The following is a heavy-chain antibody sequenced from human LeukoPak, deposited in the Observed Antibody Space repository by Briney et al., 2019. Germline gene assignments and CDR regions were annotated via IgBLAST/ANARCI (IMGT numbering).Heavy chain of an antibody. Sequence: GGSLRLSCATSGFSLTTYWMSWVRQAPGKGLEWVANIKPDGRGTFYVDSVKGRFTISRDNAKNSVYLQMNSLGEGDTAVYYCTAVDGPWGQGTPVTVSS. CDR3: TAVDGP. D-gene: IGHD6-19*01. J-gene: IGHJ5*02. V-gene: IGHV3-7*01. CDR1: GFSLTTYW. CDR2: IKPDGRGT.